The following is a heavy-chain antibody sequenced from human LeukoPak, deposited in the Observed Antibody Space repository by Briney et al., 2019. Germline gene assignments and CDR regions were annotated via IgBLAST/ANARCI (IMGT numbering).Heavy chain of an antibody. J-gene: IGHJ4*02. CDR1: GFTFSNYG. V-gene: IGHV3-23*01. CDR3: ASRGCSGGSCYSGDF. CDR2: ISYNGGTT. D-gene: IGHD2-15*01. Sequence: GGSLRLSCAASGFTFSNYGMIWVDQAPGKGLEWVSIISYNGGTTLYADSVRGRFTISRDNSKNTLFLQMNSLRAEDTAIYYCASRGCSGGSCYSGDFWGQGTLVTVSS.